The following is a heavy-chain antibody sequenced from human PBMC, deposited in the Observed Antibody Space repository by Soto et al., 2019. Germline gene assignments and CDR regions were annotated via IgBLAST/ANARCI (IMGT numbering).Heavy chain of an antibody. D-gene: IGHD6-13*01. V-gene: IGHV1-46*01. CDR1: GYTFTSYY. Sequence: ASVKVSCKASGYTFTSYYMHWVRQAPGQGLEWMGIINPSGGSTSYAQKFQGRVTMTRDTSASTVYMELSSLRSEDTAVYYCARAMYSSSWYSPSDYWGQGTLVTVSS. J-gene: IGHJ4*02. CDR2: INPSGGST. CDR3: ARAMYSSSWYSPSDY.